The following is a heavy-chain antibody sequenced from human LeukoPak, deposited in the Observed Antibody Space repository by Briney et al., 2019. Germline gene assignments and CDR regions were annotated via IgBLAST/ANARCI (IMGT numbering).Heavy chain of an antibody. CDR3: AREREGIVVPAAPTYFDY. CDR2: IYTSGST. J-gene: IGHJ4*02. V-gene: IGHV4-4*07. Sequence: SETLSLTCTVPGGSISRYYWSWIRQPAGKGLEWIGRIYTSGSTNYNPSLKSRVTMSVDTSKNQFSLKLSSVTAADTAVYYCAREREGIVVPAAPTYFDYWGQGTLVTVSS. CDR1: GGSISRYY. D-gene: IGHD2-2*01.